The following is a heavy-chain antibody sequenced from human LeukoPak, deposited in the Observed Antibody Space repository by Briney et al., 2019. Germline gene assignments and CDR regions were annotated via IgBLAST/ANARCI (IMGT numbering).Heavy chain of an antibody. V-gene: IGHV1-18*04. J-gene: IGHJ4*02. D-gene: IGHD6-13*01. CDR1: GYTFTGYY. CDR2: ISAYNGNT. Sequence: ASVKVSCKASGYTFTGYYIHWVRQAPGQGLEWMGWISAYNGNTNYAQKLQGRVTMTTDTSTSTAYMELRSLRSDDTAVYYCARARAYSSSWYGALGFDYWGQGTLVTVSS. CDR3: ARARAYSSSWYGALGFDY.